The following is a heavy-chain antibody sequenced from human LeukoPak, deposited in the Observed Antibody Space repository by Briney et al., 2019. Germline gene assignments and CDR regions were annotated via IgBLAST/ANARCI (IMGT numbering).Heavy chain of an antibody. CDR3: ARDLSSTRIFDY. CDR1: GFTFSSYS. D-gene: IGHD2-2*01. CDR2: ISSSSSYI. V-gene: IGHV3-21*01. Sequence: PGGSLRLSCAASGFTFSSYSMNWVRQAPGKGLEWVSSISSSSSYIYYADSVKGRFTISRDNAKNSLYLQMNSLRAEDTAVYYCARDLSSTRIFDYWGQGTLVTVSP. J-gene: IGHJ4*02.